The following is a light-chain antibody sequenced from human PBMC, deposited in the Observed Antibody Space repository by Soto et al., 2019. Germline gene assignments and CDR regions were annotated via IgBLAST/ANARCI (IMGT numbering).Light chain of an antibody. J-gene: IGKJ2*01. CDR3: QQYGRAPPFT. V-gene: IGKV3-20*01. CDR2: GAS. CDR1: QTVSSRY. Sequence: EIVLTQSPGTLSLSPGERATLSCRASQTVSSRYLAWYQQKPGQAPRLLMYGASNRATGIPDRFSGSGSGTAFTLTISRLEPEDFAVYFCQQYGRAPPFTFGQGTKVEIK.